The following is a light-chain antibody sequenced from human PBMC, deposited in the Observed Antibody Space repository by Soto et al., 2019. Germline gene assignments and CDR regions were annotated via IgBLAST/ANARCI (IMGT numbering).Light chain of an antibody. J-gene: IGKJ1*01. Sequence: EIVLTQSTGTLSLYPGERATLSCRASQSVTNGYLAWFQQKSGQAPRLLIYGASSRATGIPDRFSASESGTDFTLTISRLEPEEFAVYYCHQYGSSPRTFGQGNKVEIK. CDR3: HQYGSSPRT. CDR2: GAS. CDR1: QSVTNGY. V-gene: IGKV3-20*01.